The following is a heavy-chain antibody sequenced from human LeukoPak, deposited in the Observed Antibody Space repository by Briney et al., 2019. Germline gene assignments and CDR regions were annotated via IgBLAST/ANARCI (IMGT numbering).Heavy chain of an antibody. CDR2: IYTSGST. Sequence: SQTLSLTCTVSGGSISSGSYYWSWIRQPAGKGLEWIGRIYTSGSTNYNPSLKSRVTISVDTSKNQFSLKLSSVTAADTAVYYCARGYYYDSSGYLDPWGQGTLVTVSS. CDR1: GGSISSGSYY. CDR3: ARGYYYDSSGYLDP. J-gene: IGHJ5*02. D-gene: IGHD3-22*01. V-gene: IGHV4-61*02.